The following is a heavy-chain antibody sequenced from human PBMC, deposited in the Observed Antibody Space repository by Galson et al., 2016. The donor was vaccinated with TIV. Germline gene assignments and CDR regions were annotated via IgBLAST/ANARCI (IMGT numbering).Heavy chain of an antibody. D-gene: IGHD2-2*01. CDR1: GGTFSSYA. CDR2: IIPMFDTA. J-gene: IGHJ6*02. V-gene: IGHV1-69*06. CDR3: ARAGDQLPINYYHYAMDV. Sequence: SVKVSCKGSGGTFSSYAVGWVRQVPGQGLEWLGGIIPMFDTANYAQKFQGRVTITADKFTSTAYMELRSPRSEDTGIYYCARAGDQLPINYYHYAMDVWGQGTTVTVSS.